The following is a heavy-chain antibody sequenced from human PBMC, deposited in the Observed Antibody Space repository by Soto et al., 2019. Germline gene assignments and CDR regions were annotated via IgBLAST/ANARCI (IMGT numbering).Heavy chain of an antibody. Sequence: ETLSLPCTVSVGSISSSSYYWVCIRQPPGKGLEWIGSIYYSGSTYYNPSLKSRVTISVDTSKNQFSLKLSSVTAADTAVYYCARQRDYGGFEIDYWGQGTLVTVSS. D-gene: IGHD4-17*01. V-gene: IGHV4-39*01. J-gene: IGHJ4*02. CDR3: ARQRDYGGFEIDY. CDR1: VGSISSSSYY. CDR2: IYYSGST.